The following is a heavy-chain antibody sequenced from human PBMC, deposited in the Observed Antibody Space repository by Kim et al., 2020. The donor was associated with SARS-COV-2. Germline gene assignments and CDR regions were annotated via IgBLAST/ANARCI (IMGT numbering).Heavy chain of an antibody. CDR2: IRSKAYGGTT. D-gene: IGHD6-13*01. Sequence: GGSLRLSCTASGFTFGDYAMSWVRQAPGKGLEWVGFIRSKAYGGTTEYAASVKGRFTISRDDSKSIAYLQMNSLKTEDTAVYYCTRDGYSSSWYAYYYYYYGMDVWGQGTTVTVSS. CDR3: TRDGYSSSWYAYYYYYYGMDV. V-gene: IGHV3-49*04. J-gene: IGHJ6*02. CDR1: GFTFGDYA.